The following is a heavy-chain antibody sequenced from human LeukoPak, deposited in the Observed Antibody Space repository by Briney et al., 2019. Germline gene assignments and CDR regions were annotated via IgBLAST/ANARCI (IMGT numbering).Heavy chain of an antibody. J-gene: IGHJ6*02. Sequence: SETLSLTCTVSGDSIRATRYWGWIRQPPGKGLEWIGAVYFSGSTYYNPSLKSRVIISVDTSKNQFSLKLTSVTAADTAVYYCATQGYNNQTMDVWGQGTTVTVSS. V-gene: IGHV4-39*01. CDR2: VYFSGST. D-gene: IGHD5-24*01. CDR3: ATQGYNNQTMDV. CDR1: GDSIRATRY.